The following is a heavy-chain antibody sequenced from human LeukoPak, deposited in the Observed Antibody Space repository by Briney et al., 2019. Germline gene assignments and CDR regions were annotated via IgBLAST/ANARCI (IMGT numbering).Heavy chain of an antibody. Sequence: GASVKVSCKASGYTFTNYYMRWVRQAPGQGLEWMGIINPSGGSTYYAQKFQGRVTMTRDTSTTTAHMELSSLISEDTAVYYCARVHCSGGSCYGEVFDYWGQGTLVTVSS. CDR2: INPSGGST. V-gene: IGHV1-46*01. J-gene: IGHJ4*02. D-gene: IGHD2-15*01. CDR1: GYTFTNYY. CDR3: ARVHCSGGSCYGEVFDY.